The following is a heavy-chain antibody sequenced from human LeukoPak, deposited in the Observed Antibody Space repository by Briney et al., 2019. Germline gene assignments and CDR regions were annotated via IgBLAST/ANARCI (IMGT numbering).Heavy chain of an antibody. CDR1: GFSFSSYT. D-gene: IGHD3-9*01. J-gene: IGHJ4*02. CDR3: ARGGARYLDS. V-gene: IGHV3-7*01. Sequence: GGSLRLSCVASGFSFSSYTMSWVRQAPGKGREWVAKMKEDGSDIHYVDSVKGRFTICRDDAKNSLCLQMSSLRVEDTAVYYCARGGARYLDSWGQGILVTVSS. CDR2: MKEDGSDI.